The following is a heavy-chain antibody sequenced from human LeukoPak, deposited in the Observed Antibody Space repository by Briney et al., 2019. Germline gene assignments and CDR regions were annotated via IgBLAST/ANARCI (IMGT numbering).Heavy chain of an antibody. D-gene: IGHD1-14*01. V-gene: IGHV4-39*01. Sequence: SETLSLTCTVSGGSISSSSYYWGWIRQPPGKGLEWIGSIYYSGSTYYNPSLKSRVTISVDTSKNQFSLKLSSVTAADTAVHYCARAPYPEAVAGYFQHWGQGTLVTVSS. CDR2: IYYSGST. J-gene: IGHJ1*01. CDR3: ARAPYPEAVAGYFQH. CDR1: GGSISSSSYY.